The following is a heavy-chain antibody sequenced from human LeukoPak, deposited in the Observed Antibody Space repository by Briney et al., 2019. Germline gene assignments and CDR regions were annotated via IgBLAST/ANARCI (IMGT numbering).Heavy chain of an antibody. V-gene: IGHV4-38-2*02. CDR2: IYHSGST. CDR1: GYSITSDYY. J-gene: IGHJ5*02. CDR3: ARDPDGDTT. Sequence: PSETLSLTCTVSGYSITSDYYWGWIRQPPGKGLEWIGSIYHSGSTYYNPSLKSRVTISVDTSKNQFSLKLSSVTAADTAVYYCARDPDGDTTWGQGTLVTVSS. D-gene: IGHD4-17*01.